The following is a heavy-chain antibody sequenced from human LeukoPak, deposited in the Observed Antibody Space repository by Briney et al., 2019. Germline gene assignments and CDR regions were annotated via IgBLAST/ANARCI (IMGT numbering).Heavy chain of an antibody. J-gene: IGHJ3*02. CDR1: GLTFSIYS. CDR2: IDSSSSSI. D-gene: IGHD5-24*01. Sequence: PGGSLRLSCAASGLTFSIYSMNWVRQAPGKGLEWVSSIDSSSSSIYYADSVKGRFTISRDNAKNSLYLQMNSLRAEDTAVYYCAREGNGYISEAFDIWGQGTMVTVSS. CDR3: AREGNGYISEAFDI. V-gene: IGHV3-21*01.